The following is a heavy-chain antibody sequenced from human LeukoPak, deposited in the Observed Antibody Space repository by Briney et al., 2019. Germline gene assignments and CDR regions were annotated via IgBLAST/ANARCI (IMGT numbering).Heavy chain of an antibody. D-gene: IGHD6-19*01. J-gene: IGHJ4*02. V-gene: IGHV3-9*01. CDR1: EFTFDDYA. CDR2: ISWNSASI. Sequence: PGRSLRLSCAASEFTFDDYAMHWVRQAPGKGLEWVSGISWNSASIGYADSVKGRFTLSRDNAKNSLYLQMNSLRADDTALYYCAKAGGYTNGWYDYWGQGTLVTVSS. CDR3: AKAGGYTNGWYDY.